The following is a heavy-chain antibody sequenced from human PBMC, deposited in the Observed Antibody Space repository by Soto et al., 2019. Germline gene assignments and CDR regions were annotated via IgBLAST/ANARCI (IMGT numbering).Heavy chain of an antibody. J-gene: IGHJ3*02. D-gene: IGHD1-26*01. Sequence: SVKVSWKAAGGTFSSYTISWVRQAPGQGLEWMGRIIPILGIANYAQKFQGRVTITADKSTSTAYMELSSLRSEDTAVYYCARDLVRRMSGPDPSGGAFDIWGQGTMVTVSS. CDR2: IIPILGIA. CDR1: GGTFSSYT. CDR3: ARDLVRRMSGPDPSGGAFDI. V-gene: IGHV1-69*04.